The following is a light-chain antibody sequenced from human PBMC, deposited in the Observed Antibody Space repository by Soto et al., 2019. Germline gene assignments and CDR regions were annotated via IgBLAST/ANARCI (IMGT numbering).Light chain of an antibody. J-gene: IGKJ3*01. CDR1: QIVTINS. CDR3: QQYGDSPFT. Sequence: EVVLTQSPGTLSLSPGERATLSCRASQIVTINSLAWYQQKPGQPPRLLIYAASTRASAIPDRFSGSGSGTDFTLPISRLQPEDFALYYCQQYGDSPFTFGPGTRVDVK. V-gene: IGKV3-20*01. CDR2: AAS.